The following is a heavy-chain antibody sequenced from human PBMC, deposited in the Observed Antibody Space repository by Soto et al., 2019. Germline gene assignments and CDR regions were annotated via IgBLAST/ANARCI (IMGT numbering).Heavy chain of an antibody. Sequence: EVQLLESGGGLVQPGGSLRLSCAASGFTFSSYAMSWVRQAPGKGLEWVSAISGSGGSTYYADSVKGRFTISRDNSKNTLYLQMNSLRAEDTAVYYCAKVGGGDFWSGYYPQYYGMDVWGQGTTVTVSS. CDR2: ISGSGGST. CDR3: AKVGGGDFWSGYYPQYYGMDV. CDR1: GFTFSSYA. J-gene: IGHJ6*02. D-gene: IGHD3-3*01. V-gene: IGHV3-23*01.